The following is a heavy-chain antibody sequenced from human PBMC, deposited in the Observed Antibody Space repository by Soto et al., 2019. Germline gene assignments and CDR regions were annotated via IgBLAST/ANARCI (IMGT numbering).Heavy chain of an antibody. V-gene: IGHV4-30-4*01. CDR1: GGSISSGDYY. Sequence: QVQLQESGPGLVKPSQTLSLTCTVSGGSISSGDYYWSWIRQPPGKGLEWIGYIYYSGSTYYNPFLKSRVTISVDTSMNQFSLKLSSVTAPDTAWYFCSRGSLCYDSSGYYNHWGQGPLVTVSS. CDR3: SRGSLCYDSSGYYNH. J-gene: IGHJ5*02. CDR2: IYYSGST. D-gene: IGHD3-22*01.